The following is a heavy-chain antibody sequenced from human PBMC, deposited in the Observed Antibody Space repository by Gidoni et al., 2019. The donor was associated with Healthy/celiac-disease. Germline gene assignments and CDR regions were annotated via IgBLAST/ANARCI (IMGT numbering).Heavy chain of an antibody. CDR1: GFTFSSYS. Sequence: EVQLVESGGGLVKPGGSLRLSCAASGFTFSSYSMTWVRPAPGKGLEWVSSISSSSSYIYYADSVKGRFTISRDNAKNSLYLQMNSLRAEDTAVYYCARADEDIVVVPAAMRVYYYYGMDVWGKGTTVTVSS. D-gene: IGHD2-2*01. V-gene: IGHV3-21*01. CDR2: ISSSSSYI. J-gene: IGHJ6*04. CDR3: ARADEDIVVVPAAMRVYYYYGMDV.